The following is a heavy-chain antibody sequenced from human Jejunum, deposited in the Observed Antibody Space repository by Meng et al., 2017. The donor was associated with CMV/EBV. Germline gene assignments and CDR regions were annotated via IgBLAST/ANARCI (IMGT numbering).Heavy chain of an antibody. J-gene: IGHJ4*02. CDR1: GLSVRSEY. CDR2: IRGGDDT. D-gene: IGHD2-8*01. CDR3: TRDAGANAV. V-gene: IGHV3-53*01. Sequence: LRLSCAVLGLSVRSEYMSWGRQAPGKGLEWVAVIRGGDDTYYADSVKGRFTVYRDTSKNTLHLQMNSLRADDTAVYRCTRDAGANAVWGQGTLVTVSS.